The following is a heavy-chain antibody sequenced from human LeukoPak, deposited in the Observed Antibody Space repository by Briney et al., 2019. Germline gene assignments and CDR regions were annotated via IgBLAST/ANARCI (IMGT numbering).Heavy chain of an antibody. CDR1: GVTFSSYA. J-gene: IGHJ4*02. Sequence: GGSLRLSCGASGVTFSSYAMSWVRQAPGKGLEWVSAISGSGVSTYYADSVKGRFTISRDNSKNTLYLQMNSLRAEDTAVYYCAKVRSGSYGYWGQGTLVTVSS. CDR2: ISGSGVST. CDR3: AKVRSGSYGY. D-gene: IGHD1-26*01. V-gene: IGHV3-23*01.